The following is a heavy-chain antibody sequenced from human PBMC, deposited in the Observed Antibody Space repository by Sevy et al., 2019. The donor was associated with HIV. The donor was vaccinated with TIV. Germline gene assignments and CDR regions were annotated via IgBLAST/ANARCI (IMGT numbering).Heavy chain of an antibody. CDR3: AGDGSGSYYGSAVEH. CDR2: ISAYNGNT. CDR1: GYTFTSYG. V-gene: IGHV1-18*01. D-gene: IGHD1-26*01. J-gene: IGHJ1*01. Sequence: ASVKVSCQASGYTFTSYGISWVRQARGKGLEWMGWISAYNGNTNYAQKLQGRVTLTTDTSTSTAYMERRSLGSDDAALCYCAGDGSGSYYGSAVEHWGQGTLVTVSS.